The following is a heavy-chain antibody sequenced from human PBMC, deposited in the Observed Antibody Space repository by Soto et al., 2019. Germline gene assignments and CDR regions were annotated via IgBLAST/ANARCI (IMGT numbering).Heavy chain of an antibody. CDR1: GFTFSSYA. CDR3: AKGARELSVATIPYGY. V-gene: IGHV3-23*01. CDR2: ISGSGGST. Sequence: PVGSRRLSCAASGFTFSSYAMSWVRQAPGKGLEWVSAISGSGGSTYYADSVKGRFTISRDNSKNTLYLQMNSLRAEDTAVYYCAKGARELSVATIPYGYWGQGTLVTVSS. D-gene: IGHD5-12*01. J-gene: IGHJ4*02.